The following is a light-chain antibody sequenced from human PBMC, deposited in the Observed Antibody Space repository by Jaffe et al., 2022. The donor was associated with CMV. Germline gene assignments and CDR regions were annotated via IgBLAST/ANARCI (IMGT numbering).Light chain of an antibody. Sequence: EIVMTQSPATLSASPGETATLSCRASQSVYSNIAWYQQRPGQAPRLLIHGASTRATGIPARFSGSGYRTDFTLTIRSLEPEDFAVYYCQQYNTWPRTFGQGTKVDI. CDR3: QQYNTWPRT. J-gene: IGKJ1*01. CDR2: GAS. CDR1: QSVYSN. V-gene: IGKV3-15*01.